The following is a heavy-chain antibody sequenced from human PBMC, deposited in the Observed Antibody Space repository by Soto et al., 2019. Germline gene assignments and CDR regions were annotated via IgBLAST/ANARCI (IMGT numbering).Heavy chain of an antibody. J-gene: IGHJ6*02. CDR2: ISSSSSTI. CDR3: ARDLGQQLAPAYYYYGMDG. D-gene: IGHD6-13*01. Sequence: GGSLRLSCAASGFTFSSYSMNWVRQAPGKGLEWVSYISSSSSTIYYAESVKGRFTISRDNAKNSLYLQMNSLRDEDTAVYYCARDLGQQLAPAYYYYGMDGWGQGTTVTGSS. CDR1: GFTFSSYS. V-gene: IGHV3-48*02.